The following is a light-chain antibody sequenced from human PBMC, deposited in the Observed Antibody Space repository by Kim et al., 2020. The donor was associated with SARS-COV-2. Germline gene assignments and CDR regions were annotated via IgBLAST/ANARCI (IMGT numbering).Light chain of an antibody. CDR2: GKN. Sequence: VALGQTVRITCQGDRLRTYYTTWFQQKPGQAPIVVFYGKNNRPSGIPDRFSGSSSGNTASLTIAATQAGDEADYYCNSRDNNDNVLFGGGTQLTVL. V-gene: IGLV3-19*01. J-gene: IGLJ2*01. CDR1: RLRTYY. CDR3: NSRDNNDNVL.